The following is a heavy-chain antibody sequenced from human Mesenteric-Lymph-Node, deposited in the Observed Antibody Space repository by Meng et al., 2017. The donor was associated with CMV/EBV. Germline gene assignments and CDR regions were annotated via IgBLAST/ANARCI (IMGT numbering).Heavy chain of an antibody. CDR2: MNPNSGNT. CDR3: ARVPEVGYSYLYYYYYYGMDV. D-gene: IGHD5-18*01. Sequence: ASVKVSCKASGYTFTSYDINWVRQATGQGLEWMGWMNPNSGNTGYAQKFQGRVTMTRNTSISTAYMELSSLRSEDTAVYYCARVPEVGYSYLYYYYYYGMDVWGQGTTVTVCS. CDR1: GYTFTSYD. V-gene: IGHV1-8*01. J-gene: IGHJ6*02.